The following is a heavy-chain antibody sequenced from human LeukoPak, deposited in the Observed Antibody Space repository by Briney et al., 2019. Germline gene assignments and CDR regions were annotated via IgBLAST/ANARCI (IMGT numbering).Heavy chain of an antibody. D-gene: IGHD3-22*01. CDR2: IYPGDSDT. Sequence: GESLQISCKGSGYNFSTYWIGWVRQMPGKGLEWMGIIYPGDSDTSYSPSFQGQVTISADKSISTAYLQWSSLKASDTAMYYCARWSRMIVVVNHYFDYWGQGTLVTVSS. CDR3: ARWSRMIVVVNHYFDY. J-gene: IGHJ4*02. V-gene: IGHV5-51*01. CDR1: GYNFSTYW.